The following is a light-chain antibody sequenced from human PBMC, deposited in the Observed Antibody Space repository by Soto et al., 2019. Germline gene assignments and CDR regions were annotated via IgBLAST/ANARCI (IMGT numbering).Light chain of an antibody. Sequence: DIVLTQSPGTLSLSPGERATLSCRASQSVSSSYLAWYQQRPGQAPRLLIFDASNRATGIPDRFSGSGSGTDFTITISRLEPEDFAVYYCQQYGSTPQTFGQGTKLEIK. CDR1: QSVSSSY. CDR2: DAS. J-gene: IGKJ2*01. V-gene: IGKV3-20*01. CDR3: QQYGSTPQT.